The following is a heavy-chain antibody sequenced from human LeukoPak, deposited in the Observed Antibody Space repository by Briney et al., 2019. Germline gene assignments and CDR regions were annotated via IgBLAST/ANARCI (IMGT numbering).Heavy chain of an antibody. CDR2: ISSSGSTI. Sequence: GGSLRLSCAASGFTFSDYYMSWIRQAPGKGLEWVSYISSSGSTIYYADSVKGRFTISRDNAKNSLYLQMNSLRAEDTAVYYCVRDRGHFTRGSSYFDYWGQGTLVTVSS. J-gene: IGHJ4*02. D-gene: IGHD5-12*01. CDR1: GFTFSDYY. CDR3: VRDRGHFTRGSSYFDY. V-gene: IGHV3-11*04.